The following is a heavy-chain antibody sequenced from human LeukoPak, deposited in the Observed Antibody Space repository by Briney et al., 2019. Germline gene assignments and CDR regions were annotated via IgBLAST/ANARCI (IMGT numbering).Heavy chain of an antibody. CDR3: ARDQGSCGGGTCYSSYFDQ. CDR1: GFTFRSHG. D-gene: IGHD2-15*01. V-gene: IGHV3-33*01. J-gene: IGHJ4*02. CDR2: IWSGGSDS. Sequence: GGSLRLSCVASGFTFRSHGMHWVRQAPGKGLEWVALIWSGGSDSVYADSVKGRFAISRDDSENTLFLQMNSLRPEDTAVYYCARDQGSCGGGTCYSSYFDQWGQGTLVTASS.